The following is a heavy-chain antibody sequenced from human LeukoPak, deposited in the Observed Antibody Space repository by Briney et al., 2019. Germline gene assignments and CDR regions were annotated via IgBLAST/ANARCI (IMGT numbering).Heavy chain of an antibody. D-gene: IGHD6-19*01. J-gene: IGHJ5*02. CDR3: AREMTAGSQVFSA. V-gene: IGHV1-2*04. CDR1: GYTFTGYY. Sequence: EASVKVSCKASGYTFTGYYMHWVRQAPGQGLEWMGWINPNTGGTHSVQKFQGWITMTRDTSISTAYMELSRLTSDDTAVYYCAREMTAGSQVFSAWGQGTLVTVSS. CDR2: INPNTGGT.